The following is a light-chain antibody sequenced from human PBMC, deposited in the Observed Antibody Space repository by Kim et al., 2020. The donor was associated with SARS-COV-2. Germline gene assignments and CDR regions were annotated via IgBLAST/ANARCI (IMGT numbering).Light chain of an antibody. V-gene: IGKV1-5*01. Sequence: DIQMTQSPSTLSASVGDRVTITCRASQSIIKWLAWYQQKPGKAPKLLIYDASSLESGVPSRFSGSGSGTEFTLTISSLQPDDFGTYYCQEYKSYTWTFGQGTKVEIK. CDR1: QSIIKW. J-gene: IGKJ1*01. CDR2: DAS. CDR3: QEYKSYTWT.